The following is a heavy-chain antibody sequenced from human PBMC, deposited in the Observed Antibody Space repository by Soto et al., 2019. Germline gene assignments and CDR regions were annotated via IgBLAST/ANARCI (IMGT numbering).Heavy chain of an antibody. CDR3: TKEVEVALKYGMDA. CDR1: GFIFDDYR. Sequence: GGSLRLSCAASGFIFDDYRIHWVLQAPWKGLEWVSFITWDASSAYYADSVRGRFTISRDNSRNSVYLQMNSLRAEDTALYYCTKEVEVALKYGMDAWGQGTTVTVSS. J-gene: IGHJ6*02. CDR2: ITWDASSA. V-gene: IGHV3-43*01.